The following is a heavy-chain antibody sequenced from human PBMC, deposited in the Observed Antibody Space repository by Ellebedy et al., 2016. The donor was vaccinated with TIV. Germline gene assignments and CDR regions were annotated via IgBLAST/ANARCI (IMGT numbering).Heavy chain of an antibody. Sequence: PGGSLRLSCVASGFSFSSYWMSWVRQTPGKGLEWVASIKQEGYEQSYVDSVEGRFTISRDNAKSSLYLQMTSLSAEDTAVYYCARDQGWATPGSTRFDYWGQGTLVTVSS. CDR3: ARDQGWATPGSTRFDY. D-gene: IGHD3-10*01. CDR1: GFSFSSYW. CDR2: IKQEGYEQ. V-gene: IGHV3-7*01. J-gene: IGHJ4*02.